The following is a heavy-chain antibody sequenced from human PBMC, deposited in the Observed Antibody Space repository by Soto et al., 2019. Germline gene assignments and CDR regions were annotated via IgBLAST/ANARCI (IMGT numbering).Heavy chain of an antibody. CDR2: IIPIFGIA. J-gene: IGHJ4*01. V-gene: IGHV1-69*13. Sequence: PAKLSWKACGGRLNSCAISWARQAPGQGLEWMGGIIPIFGIANYAQKFQGRVTITADESTSTAYMELSSLRSEDTVVYYCARDSSLYVLVWRGHGTPVPVSS. CDR1: GGRLNSCA. D-gene: IGHD3-10*01. CDR3: ARDSSLYVLVW.